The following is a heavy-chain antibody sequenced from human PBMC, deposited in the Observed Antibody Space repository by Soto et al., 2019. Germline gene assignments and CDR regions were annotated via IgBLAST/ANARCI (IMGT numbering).Heavy chain of an antibody. D-gene: IGHD2-15*01. J-gene: IGHJ4*02. CDR2: ISGSGGST. Sequence: EVQLLESGGGLVQPGGSLRLSCAASGFTFSSYAMSWVRQAPGKGLEWVSAISGSGGSTYYADSVKGRFTISRDNSKNTLYLQMNSLRAEDAAVYYCAKDLEGSGGSCVWGQGTLVTVSS. V-gene: IGHV3-23*01. CDR3: AKDLEGSGGSCV. CDR1: GFTFSSYA.